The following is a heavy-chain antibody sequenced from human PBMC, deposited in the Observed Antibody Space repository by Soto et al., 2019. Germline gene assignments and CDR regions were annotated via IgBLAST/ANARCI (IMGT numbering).Heavy chain of an antibody. D-gene: IGHD2-21*02. CDR3: ARVRCGGDCAFYYYYGMDV. CDR2: ISYDGSNK. J-gene: IGHJ6*02. V-gene: IGHV3-30-3*01. Sequence: GSLRLSCAASGFTFSSYAMHWVRQAPGKGLEWVAVISYDGSNKYYADSVKGRFTISRDNSKNTLYLQMNSLRAEDTAVYYCARVRCGGDCAFYYYYGMDVWGQGTTVTVSS. CDR1: GFTFSSYA.